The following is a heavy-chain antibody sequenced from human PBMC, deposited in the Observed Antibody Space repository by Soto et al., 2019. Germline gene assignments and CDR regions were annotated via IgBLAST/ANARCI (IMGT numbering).Heavy chain of an antibody. D-gene: IGHD2-15*01. Sequence: GGSLRLSCAASGFTFSSYAMHWVRQAPGKGLEWVAVISYDGSNKYYADSVKGRFTISRDNAKNTLYLQMNSLRAEDTAVYYCATAHMVAATFDYWGPGTLVTVSS. CDR2: ISYDGSNK. CDR1: GFTFSSYA. J-gene: IGHJ4*02. V-gene: IGHV3-30-3*01. CDR3: ATAHMVAATFDY.